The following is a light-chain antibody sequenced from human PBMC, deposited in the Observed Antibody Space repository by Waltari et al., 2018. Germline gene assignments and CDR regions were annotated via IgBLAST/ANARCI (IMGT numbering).Light chain of an antibody. V-gene: IGLV2-14*01. CDR2: EVS. J-gene: IGLJ1*01. Sequence: QSALNQPAPVSGSPGQSITLPCNGTSSDVGGYNYVSWYPQHPGKAHTRMIDEVSNRPAGVCNRFSGSKSGNAASLTISGLQAEDEADYYWRSYTSRSTLGVFGTGTKVTVL. CDR1: SSDVGGYNY. CDR3: RSYTSRSTLGV.